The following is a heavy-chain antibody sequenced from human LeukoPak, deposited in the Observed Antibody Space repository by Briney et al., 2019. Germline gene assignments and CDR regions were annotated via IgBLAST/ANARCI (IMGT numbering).Heavy chain of an antibody. D-gene: IGHD1-7*01. J-gene: IGHJ4*02. V-gene: IGHV3-30*03. CDR2: ISYDGSNK. CDR3: ARELELLGVDY. CDR1: GFFFSSYD. Sequence: QPGGSLRLSCAASGFFFSSYDMRGVRQAPGKGLEWVAVISYDGSNKYYTDSVKGRFTISRDNSKNTLSLQLNSLRVEATAVYYCARELELLGVDYWGQGTLVTVSS.